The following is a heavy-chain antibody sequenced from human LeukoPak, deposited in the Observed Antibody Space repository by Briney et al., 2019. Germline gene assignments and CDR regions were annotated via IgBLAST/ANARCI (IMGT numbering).Heavy chain of an antibody. J-gene: IGHJ4*02. CDR3: ASGRGVSFDY. Sequence: GGSLRLSCAASGFTFSSYRMNWVRQAPGKGLEWVSGISWNSGSIGYADSVKGRFTISRDNAKNTLYLQMNSLRAEDTAVYYCASGRGVSFDYWGQGTLVTVSS. CDR2: ISWNSGSI. D-gene: IGHD3-10*01. CDR1: GFTFSSYR. V-gene: IGHV3-9*01.